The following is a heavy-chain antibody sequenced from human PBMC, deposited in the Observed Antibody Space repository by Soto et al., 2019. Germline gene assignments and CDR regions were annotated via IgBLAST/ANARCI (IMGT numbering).Heavy chain of an antibody. CDR2: IYYTGST. V-gene: IGHV4-59*01. D-gene: IGHD1-26*01. Sequence: QVQLHESGPGLVKSSETLSLTCTVSGGSINSYYWSRIRQPPGKGLEWIGYIYYTGSTKYNPSLKSRVPISVDTSKNQFSLKLTSVTAADTAVYYCVRLPNGSHSVSWFDPSGQGTLVTVSS. CDR3: VRLPNGSHSVSWFDP. CDR1: GGSINSYY. J-gene: IGHJ5*02.